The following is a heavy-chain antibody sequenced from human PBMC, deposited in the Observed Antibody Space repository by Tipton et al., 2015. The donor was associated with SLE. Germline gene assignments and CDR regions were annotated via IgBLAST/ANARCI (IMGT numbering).Heavy chain of an antibody. V-gene: IGHV4-39*07. CDR2: INHSGST. CDR1: GGSISSGDYY. CDR3: ARGPRNNIVVVPAEGFGY. Sequence: TLSLTCTVSGGSISSGDYYWSWIRQPPGKGLEWIGEINHSGSTNYNPSLKSRVTISVDTSKNQFSLKLSSVTAADTAVYYCARGPRNNIVVVPAEGFGYWGQGTLVTVSS. D-gene: IGHD2-2*01. J-gene: IGHJ4*02.